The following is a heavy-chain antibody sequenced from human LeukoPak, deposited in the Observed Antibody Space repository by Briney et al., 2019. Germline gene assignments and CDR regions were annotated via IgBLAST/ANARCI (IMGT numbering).Heavy chain of an antibody. CDR2: INHSGST. CDR1: GGSFSAYY. J-gene: IGHJ4*02. D-gene: IGHD1-26*01. Sequence: SSETLSLTCAVYGGSFSAYYWSWIRQPPGEGLEWIGEINHSGSTNYNPSLKSRVTISVDTSKNQFSLKLSSVTAADTAVYYCASTQIVGGSLSNNWGQGTLVTVSS. CDR3: ASTQIVGGSLSNN. V-gene: IGHV4-34*01.